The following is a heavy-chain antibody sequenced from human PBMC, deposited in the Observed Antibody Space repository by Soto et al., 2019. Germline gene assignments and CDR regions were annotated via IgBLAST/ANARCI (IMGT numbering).Heavy chain of an antibody. V-gene: IGHV4-4*08. CDR2: VYPSGTS. CDR1: GASIKSHN. Sequence: QVQLQESGPGLVKTSETLSLTCAVSGASIKSHNWHWIRQSPGKGLEWVGSVYPSGTSNYNPSLESRLTVSLDASNNQISLTLSSVTAADTAVYYCAREFGTFSGSPFDSWGQGALVTVSS. J-gene: IGHJ4*02. D-gene: IGHD3-10*01. CDR3: AREFGTFSGSPFDS.